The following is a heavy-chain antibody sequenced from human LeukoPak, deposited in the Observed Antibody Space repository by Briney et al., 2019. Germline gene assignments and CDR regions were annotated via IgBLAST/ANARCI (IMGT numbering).Heavy chain of an antibody. CDR1: GGSISGYY. D-gene: IGHD6-13*01. Sequence: SETLSLTCTVSGGSISGYYWSWIRQPPGKGLEWIGYIYYSGSTNYNPSLKSRVTISVDTSKNQFSLKLSSVTAADTAVYYCARVRIAAAAIDPWGQGTLVTVSS. CDR3: ARVRIAAAAIDP. CDR2: IYYSGST. J-gene: IGHJ5*02. V-gene: IGHV4-59*01.